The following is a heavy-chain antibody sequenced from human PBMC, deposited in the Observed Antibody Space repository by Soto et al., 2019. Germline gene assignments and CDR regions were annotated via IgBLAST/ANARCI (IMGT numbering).Heavy chain of an antibody. CDR2: INSDGSST. Sequence: GGSLRLSCAASGVTFSSYWMHWVRQAPGKGLVWVSRINSDGSSTSYADSVKGRFTISRDNAKNTLYLQMNSLRAEDTAVYYCARDPLGDFPDYYYYGMDVWGQGTTVTVSS. J-gene: IGHJ6*02. CDR3: ARDPLGDFPDYYYYGMDV. D-gene: IGHD4-17*01. CDR1: GVTFSSYW. V-gene: IGHV3-74*01.